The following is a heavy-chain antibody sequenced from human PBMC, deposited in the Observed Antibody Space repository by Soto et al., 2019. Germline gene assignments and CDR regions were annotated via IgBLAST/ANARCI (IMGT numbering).Heavy chain of an antibody. CDR2: ISPRSGGT. Sequence: DSVKVSCKASGYTFIDYYMHWVLQAPGQGFEWMGRISPRSGGTNYAQKFQGRVTMTWDTSLNTAYMELSSLISEDTAVYYCARPPGYISDWYYFDLWGQGTLVTVSS. CDR1: GYTFIDYY. J-gene: IGHJ4*02. D-gene: IGHD3-9*01. CDR3: ARPPGYISDWYYFDL. V-gene: IGHV1-2*02.